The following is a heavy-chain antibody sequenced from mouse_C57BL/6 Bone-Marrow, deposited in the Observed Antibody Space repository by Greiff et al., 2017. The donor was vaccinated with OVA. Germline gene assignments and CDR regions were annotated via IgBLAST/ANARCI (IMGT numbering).Heavy chain of an antibody. CDR1: GYTFTSYG. J-gene: IGHJ3*01. D-gene: IGHD1-1*01. Sequence: VMLVESGAELARPGASVKLSCKASGYTFTSYGISWVKQRTGQGLEWIGEIYPRSGNTYYNEKFKGKATLTADKSSSTAYMELRSLTSEDSAVYFCARGRYYAWFAYWGQGTLVTVSA. V-gene: IGHV1-81*01. CDR2: IYPRSGNT. CDR3: ARGRYYAWFAY.